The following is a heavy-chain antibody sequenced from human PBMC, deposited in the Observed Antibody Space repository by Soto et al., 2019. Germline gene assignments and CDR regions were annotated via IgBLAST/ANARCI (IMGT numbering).Heavy chain of an antibody. Sequence: SETLSLTCTVSGGSISSYSWNWIRQPPGKGLEWIGYIYYSGSTNYNPSLKSRVTISVDTSKNQFSLKLSSVTAADTAVYYCASGYSYGELDYWGQGTLVTVSS. CDR1: GGSISSYS. V-gene: IGHV4-59*01. J-gene: IGHJ4*02. CDR3: ASGYSYGELDY. CDR2: IYYSGST. D-gene: IGHD5-18*01.